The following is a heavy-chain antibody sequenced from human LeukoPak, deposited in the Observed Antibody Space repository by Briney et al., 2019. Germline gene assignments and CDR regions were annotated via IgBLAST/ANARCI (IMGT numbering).Heavy chain of an antibody. V-gene: IGHV1-24*01. CDR1: GYTLTELS. CDR3: ARSSLRTYYYGSGSYYNCDY. J-gene: IGHJ4*02. CDR2: FDPEDGET. D-gene: IGHD3-10*01. Sequence: ASVKVSCKVSGYTLTELSMHWVRQAPGKGLEWMGGFDPEDGETIYAQKFQGRVTITTDESTSTAYMELSSLRSEDAAVYYCARSSLRTYYYGSGSYYNCDYWGQGTLVTVSS.